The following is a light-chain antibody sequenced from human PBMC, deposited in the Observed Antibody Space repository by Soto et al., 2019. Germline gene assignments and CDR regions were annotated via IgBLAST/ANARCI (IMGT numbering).Light chain of an antibody. Sequence: EILLTQSPATLSLSPGERATLSCRASQNVRNDLVWYLQKPGQAPRLLIYSASNRATGIPARFSGSGSGTDFTLTISSLEPEDIATYYCQQYDDLPPTFGPGTKVDIK. CDR1: QNVRND. J-gene: IGKJ3*01. CDR2: SAS. V-gene: IGKV3-11*01. CDR3: QQYDDLPPT.